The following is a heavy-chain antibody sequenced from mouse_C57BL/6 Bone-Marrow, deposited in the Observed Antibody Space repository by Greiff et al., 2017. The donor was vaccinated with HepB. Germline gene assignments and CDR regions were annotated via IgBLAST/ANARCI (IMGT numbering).Heavy chain of an antibody. J-gene: IGHJ2*01. Sequence: EVKLVESEGGLVQPGSSMKLSCTASGFTFSDYYMAWVRQVPEKGLEWVANINYDGSSTYYLDSLKSRFIISRDNAKNILYLQMSSLKSEDTATYYCARLIYYYGSSRSYFDYWGQGTTLTVSS. CDR1: GFTFSDYY. CDR3: ARLIYYYGSSRSYFDY. V-gene: IGHV5-16*01. CDR2: INYDGSST. D-gene: IGHD1-1*01.